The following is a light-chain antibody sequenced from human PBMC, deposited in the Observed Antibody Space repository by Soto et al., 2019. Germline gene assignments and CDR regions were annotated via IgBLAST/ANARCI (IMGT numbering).Light chain of an antibody. V-gene: IGLV2-11*01. CDR1: SSDVGAYNY. CDR3: CSYGRYSLYV. CDR2: DVS. J-gene: IGLJ1*01. Sequence: QSALTQPRSVSGSPGQSVTISCTGTSSDVGAYNYISWYQQHPDKAPKVIIFDVSKRPSGVPDRFSGSESGNTASLTISGLQPEDEADYYCCSYGRYSLYVFGSGTKLPVL.